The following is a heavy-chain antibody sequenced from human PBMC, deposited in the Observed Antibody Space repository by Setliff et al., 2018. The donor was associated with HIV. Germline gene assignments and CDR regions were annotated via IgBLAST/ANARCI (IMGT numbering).Heavy chain of an antibody. CDR1: GGSLNTHY. V-gene: IGHV4-59*11. Sequence: SETLSLTCTVSGGSLNTHYWSWIRRPPGKGLEWIAFIYYNGNAAYNPSLGSRVTISIDTSRKQFSLKVSAVTAADTAVYYCARVPRDTGLAKGYMYNMDVWGKGTTVTSP. D-gene: IGHD5-18*01. CDR2: IYYNGNA. J-gene: IGHJ6*03. CDR3: ARVPRDTGLAKGYMYNMDV.